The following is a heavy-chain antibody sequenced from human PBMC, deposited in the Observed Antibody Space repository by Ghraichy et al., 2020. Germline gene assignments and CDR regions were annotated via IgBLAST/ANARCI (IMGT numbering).Heavy chain of an antibody. Sequence: SLNISCAASGFTFSSYGMHWVRQAPGKGLEWVAVIWYDGSNKYYADSVKGRFTISRDNSKNTLYLQMNSLRAEDTAVYYCARDGGHSSGRPFDYWGQGTLVTVSS. CDR2: IWYDGSNK. CDR1: GFTFSSYG. CDR3: ARDGGHSSGRPFDY. J-gene: IGHJ4*02. V-gene: IGHV3-33*01. D-gene: IGHD3-22*01.